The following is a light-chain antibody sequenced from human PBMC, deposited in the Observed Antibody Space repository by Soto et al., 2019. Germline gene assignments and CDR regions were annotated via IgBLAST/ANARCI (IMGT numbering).Light chain of an antibody. V-gene: IGLV2-14*01. J-gene: IGLJ1*01. CDR1: SDDNINYNF. CDR3: STSTTTNTLFV. CDR2: EVS. Sequence: QSVLTQPASVSGSPGQPITISCTGTSDDNINYNFVSWYQLHPGKAPTLMIYEVSNRPSGVSGRFSGSKSGNTASLTISGLRAEDEGDYYCSTSTTTNTLFVFGTGTKVTVL.